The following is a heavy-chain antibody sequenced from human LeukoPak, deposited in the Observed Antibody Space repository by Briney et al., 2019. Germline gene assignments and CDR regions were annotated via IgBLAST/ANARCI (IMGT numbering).Heavy chain of an antibody. Sequence: GGSLRLSCAASGFTFSSYAMSWVRQAPGKGLEWVSAISGSGGSTYYADSVKGRFTISRDNSKNTLYLQMNSLRAEDTAVYYCAKIKSFTVVTPIEYWGQGTLVTVSS. CDR3: AKIKSFTVVTPIEY. CDR1: GFTFSSYA. J-gene: IGHJ4*02. V-gene: IGHV3-23*01. CDR2: ISGSGGST. D-gene: IGHD4-23*01.